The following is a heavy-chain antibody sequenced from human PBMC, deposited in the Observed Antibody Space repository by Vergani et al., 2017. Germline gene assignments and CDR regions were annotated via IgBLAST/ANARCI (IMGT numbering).Heavy chain of an antibody. CDR2: IIPVLGKT. J-gene: IGHJ6*02. CDR1: GATFRSNT. V-gene: IGHV1-69*08. CDR3: AIDPRGYGGDPEDYYYGMDV. D-gene: IGHD2-21*02. Sequence: QVQLVQSGAEVKKPGSSVKVSCKASGATFRSNTISWVRQVPGQGREWMGRIIPVLGKTKYAQDFQGRLTITADTSTSTAYMELTSLRSQDTAVYYCAIDPRGYGGDPEDYYYGMDVWGQGTTVTVSS.